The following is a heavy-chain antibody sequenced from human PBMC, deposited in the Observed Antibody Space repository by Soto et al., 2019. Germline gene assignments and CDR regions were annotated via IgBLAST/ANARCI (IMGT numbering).Heavy chain of an antibody. J-gene: IGHJ6*02. V-gene: IGHV3-30-3*01. Sequence: QVQLVESGGGVVQPGRSLRLSCAASGFTFSSYAMHWVRQAPGKGLEWVAVISYDGSNKYYADSVKGRFTISRDNSKNTLYLQMNSLRPEDTAVYYCARDEIHFSWAYGMDVWGQGTTVTVSS. CDR2: ISYDGSNK. CDR3: ARDEIHFSWAYGMDV. D-gene: IGHD5-18*01. CDR1: GFTFSSYA.